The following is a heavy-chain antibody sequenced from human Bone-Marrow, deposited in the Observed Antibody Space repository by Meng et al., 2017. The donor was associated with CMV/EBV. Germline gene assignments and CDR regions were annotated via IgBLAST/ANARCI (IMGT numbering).Heavy chain of an antibody. J-gene: IGHJ6*02. Sequence: AAVKVSCKASGYTFTSYDINWVRQATGQGLEWMGWMNPNSGNAGYAQKFQGRVTMTRNTSISTAYMELSTLRSEDTAVYYCARLDIVVVPARNENNYYGMDVWGQGTTVTVSS. V-gene: IGHV1-8*01. CDR3: ARLDIVVVPARNENNYYGMDV. CDR2: MNPNSGNA. D-gene: IGHD2-2*03. CDR1: GYTFTSYD.